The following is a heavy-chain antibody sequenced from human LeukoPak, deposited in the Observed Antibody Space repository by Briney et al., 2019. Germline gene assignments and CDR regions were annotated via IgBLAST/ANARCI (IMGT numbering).Heavy chain of an antibody. CDR2: INHSGST. J-gene: IGHJ4*02. D-gene: IGHD6-19*01. Sequence: PSETLSLTCAVYGGSFSGYYWSWIRQPPGKGLEWIGEINHSGSTNYNPSLKSRVTISVDTSKNQFSLKLSSVTAADTAVYYCAREEVAGPYFDYWGQGTLATVSS. CDR1: GGSFSGYY. V-gene: IGHV4-34*01. CDR3: AREEVAGPYFDY.